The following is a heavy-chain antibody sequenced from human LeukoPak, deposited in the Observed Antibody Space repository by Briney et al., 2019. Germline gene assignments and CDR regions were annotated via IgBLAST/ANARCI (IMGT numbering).Heavy chain of an antibody. CDR2: IGTAGDT. D-gene: IGHD1-1*01. J-gene: IGHJ4*02. V-gene: IGHV3-13*01. CDR1: GFTFSSYD. Sequence: GGSLRLSCAASGFTFSSYDMHWVRQATGKGLEWVSAIGTAGDTYYPGSVKGRSTISRENAKNSLYLQMNSLRAGDTAVYYCARASDSGTYFDYWGQGTLVTVSS. CDR3: ARASDSGTYFDY.